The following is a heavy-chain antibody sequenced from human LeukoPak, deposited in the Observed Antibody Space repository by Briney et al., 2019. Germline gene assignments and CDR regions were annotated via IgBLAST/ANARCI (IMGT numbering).Heavy chain of an antibody. Sequence: ASVKVSCKASGYTFTGYYMHWVRQAPGQGLEWMGRINPNSGGTNYARKFQGRVTMTRDTSISTAYMELSRLRSDDTAVYYCAGEGRDGYNLPTDYWGQGTLVTVSS. CDR2: INPNSGGT. V-gene: IGHV1-2*06. J-gene: IGHJ4*02. D-gene: IGHD5-24*01. CDR3: AGEGRDGYNLPTDY. CDR1: GYTFTGYY.